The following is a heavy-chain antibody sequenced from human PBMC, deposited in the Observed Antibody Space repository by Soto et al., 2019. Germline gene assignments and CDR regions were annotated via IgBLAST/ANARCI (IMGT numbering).Heavy chain of an antibody. CDR2: IYHSGST. Sequence: SETLSLTCAVSGVSISSGGYSWSWIRQPPGKGLEWIGYIYHSGSTYYSPSLKTRVAISVDRSTNRVSLKLSSLSAADTALYYCARGLRTHNYFDSRSQGTLVTVSS. CDR1: GVSISSGGYS. V-gene: IGHV4-30-2*01. CDR3: ARGLRTHNYFDS. J-gene: IGHJ4*02.